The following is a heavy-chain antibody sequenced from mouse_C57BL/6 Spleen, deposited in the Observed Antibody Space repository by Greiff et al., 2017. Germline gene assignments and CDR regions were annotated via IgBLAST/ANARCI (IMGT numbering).Heavy chain of an antibody. CDR1: GYSFTDYN. Sequence: VQLQQSGPELVKPCASVTISCKASGYSFTDYNMNWVNQINGKSLEWIGVINPDYGTNSYNPKLKGKATLTVDPSSSTAYMQLNTLTSEDSAVYYCARVRYPYYFDYWGQGTTLTVSS. CDR3: ARVRYPYYFDY. D-gene: IGHD1-1*01. J-gene: IGHJ2*01. V-gene: IGHV1-39*01. CDR2: INPDYGTN.